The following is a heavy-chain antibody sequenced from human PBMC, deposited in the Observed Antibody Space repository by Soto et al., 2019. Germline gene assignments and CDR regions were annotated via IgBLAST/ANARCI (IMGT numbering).Heavy chain of an antibody. CDR3: ARYSSSPSGYYYGMDV. D-gene: IGHD6-6*01. Sequence: SVKVSCKASAGTFSSYAISWVRQAPGQGLEWMGGIIPIFGTSNYAQKFQGRVTITADESTSTAYMELSSLRSEDTAVYYCARYSSSPSGYYYGMDVWGQGTTVTSP. CDR2: IIPIFGTS. J-gene: IGHJ6*02. V-gene: IGHV1-69*13. CDR1: AGTFSSYA.